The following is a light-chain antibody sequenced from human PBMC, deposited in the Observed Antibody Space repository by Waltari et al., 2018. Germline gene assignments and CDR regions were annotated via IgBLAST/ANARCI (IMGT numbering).Light chain of an antibody. CDR1: QSINGY. Sequence: EIVLTQSPATLSLSPGESATLSCRASQSINGYLAWYQQKPGQAPRLLIYDTSNRATGIPARFSGTGSGTDFTLSISSLEPEDFAVYFCQHRSNWPPLFAFGPGTKVDMK. J-gene: IGKJ3*01. CDR2: DTS. CDR3: QHRSNWPPLFA. V-gene: IGKV3-11*01.